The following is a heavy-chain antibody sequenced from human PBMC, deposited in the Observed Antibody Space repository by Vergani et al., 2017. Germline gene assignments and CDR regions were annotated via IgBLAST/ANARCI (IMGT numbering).Heavy chain of an antibody. D-gene: IGHD6-6*01. V-gene: IGHV4-30-4*08. CDR3: ARSSQLAADQNWFDP. Sequence: QVQLQESGPGLVKPSQTLSLTCTVSGGSISSGDYYWSWIRQPPGKGLEWIGYIYYSGSTYYHPSLKSRVTVSVDTSKNQFSLKLSSVTAADPAVYYCARSSQLAADQNWFDPWGQGTLVTVSS. J-gene: IGHJ5*02. CDR1: GGSISSGDYY. CDR2: IYYSGST.